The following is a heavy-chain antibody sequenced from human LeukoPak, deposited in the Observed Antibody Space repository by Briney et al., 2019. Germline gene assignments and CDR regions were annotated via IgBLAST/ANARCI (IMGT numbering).Heavy chain of an antibody. CDR3: AGGRYYYGSGTRNSARWFDP. D-gene: IGHD3-10*01. Sequence: SETLSLTCTDSGGSISSYYWSWIRQPPGKGLEWIGYIYYSGSTNYNPYLKSRVTISVDTSKNQFSLKLSSVTAADTAVYYCAGGRYYYGSGTRNSARWFDPWGQGTLVTVSS. CDR2: IYYSGST. V-gene: IGHV4-59*01. CDR1: GGSISSYY. J-gene: IGHJ5*02.